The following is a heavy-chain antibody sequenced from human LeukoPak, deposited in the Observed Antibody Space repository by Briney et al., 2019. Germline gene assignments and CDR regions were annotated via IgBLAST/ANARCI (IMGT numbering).Heavy chain of an antibody. CDR3: ARGRGSRTGSNGDYLDY. V-gene: IGHV1-69*04. CDR1: GGTFSSYA. D-gene: IGHD1-1*01. Sequence: SVKVSCKASGGTFSSYAINWVRQAPGQGLEWMGRIIPILGLINYAQKFQGRVTITADKSTSTGHMDVTSLRSDDTAVYYCARGRGSRTGSNGDYLDYWGQGTLVTVSS. J-gene: IGHJ4*02. CDR2: IIPILGLI.